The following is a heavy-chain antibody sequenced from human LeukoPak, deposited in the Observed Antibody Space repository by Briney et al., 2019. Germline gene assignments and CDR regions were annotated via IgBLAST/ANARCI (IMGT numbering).Heavy chain of an antibody. CDR3: ARVIGIVVVPADSWFDP. CDR2: INPNSGGT. CDR1: GYTFTGYY. D-gene: IGHD2-2*01. V-gene: IGHV1-2*02. J-gene: IGHJ5*02. Sequence: ASVKVSCKASGYTFTGYYMHWMRQAPGQGLEWMGWINPNSGGTNYAQKFQGRVTMTRDTSISTAYMELSRLRSDDTAVYYCARVIGIVVVPADSWFDPWGQGTLASVSS.